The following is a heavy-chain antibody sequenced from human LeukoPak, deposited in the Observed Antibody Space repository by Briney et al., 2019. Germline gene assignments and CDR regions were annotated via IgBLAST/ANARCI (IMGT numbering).Heavy chain of an antibody. CDR3: LIAAAGFAYYFDY. V-gene: IGHV3-21*01. Sequence: GGSLRLSCAASGFTFSSYSMSWVRQAPGKGLEWVSSISSSSSYIYYADSVKGRFTISRDNAKNSLYLQMNSLRAEDTAVYYCLIAAAGFAYYFDYWGQGTLVTVSS. D-gene: IGHD6-13*01. CDR1: GFTFSSYS. J-gene: IGHJ4*02. CDR2: ISSSSSYI.